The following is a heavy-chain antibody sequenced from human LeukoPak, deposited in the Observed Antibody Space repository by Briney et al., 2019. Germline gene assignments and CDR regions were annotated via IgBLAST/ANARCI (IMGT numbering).Heavy chain of an antibody. V-gene: IGHV3-15*01. Sequence: AGGSLRLSCAASGFTFSNAWMSWVRLAPGKGLEWVGRIKSKTDGGTTDYAAPVKGRFTISRDDSKNTLYLQMNSLKTEDTAVYYCTTGISSWYTDYYYYMDVWGKGTTVTVSS. CDR2: IKSKTDGGTT. J-gene: IGHJ6*03. D-gene: IGHD6-13*01. CDR3: TTGISSWYTDYYYYMDV. CDR1: GFTFSNAW.